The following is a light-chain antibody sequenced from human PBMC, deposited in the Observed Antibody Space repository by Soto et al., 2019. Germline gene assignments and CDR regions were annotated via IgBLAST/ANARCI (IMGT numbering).Light chain of an antibody. CDR2: TSG. V-gene: IGKV1-39*01. J-gene: IGKJ2*01. Sequence: IHMTQSPSSLSASVGDRVTITCRASQRITTYLNWYQQKPGEAPKLLISTSGTLQRGVPSRFTGSGYGTDFTLTITGLQPADFATYFCQQTYNPPYTFGQGTKLEIK. CDR3: QQTYNPPYT. CDR1: QRITTY.